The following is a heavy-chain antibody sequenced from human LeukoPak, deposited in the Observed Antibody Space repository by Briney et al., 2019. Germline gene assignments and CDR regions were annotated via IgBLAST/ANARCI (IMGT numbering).Heavy chain of an antibody. CDR2: VGTAGDT. V-gene: IGHV3-13*01. CDR1: GFTFSSYD. CDR3: ARGDSSGWSHVFDY. Sequence: PGGSLRLSCAASGFTFSSYDMHWVRQATGKGLEWVSAVGTAGDTYYPGSVKGRFTISRENAKNSLYLQMNSLRAGDTAVYYCARGDSSGWSHVFDYWGQGTLVTVSS. D-gene: IGHD6-19*01. J-gene: IGHJ4*02.